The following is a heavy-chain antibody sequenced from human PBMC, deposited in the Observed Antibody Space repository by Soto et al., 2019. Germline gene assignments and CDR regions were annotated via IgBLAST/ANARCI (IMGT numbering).Heavy chain of an antibody. V-gene: IGHV3-48*02. CDR1: GFTFSSYS. D-gene: IGHD3-3*01. J-gene: IGHJ6*02. CDR2: ISSSSSTI. CDR3: ASRTIFGSWLVVGGMDV. Sequence: GESLKISCAASGFTFSSYSMNWVRQAPGKGLEWVSYISSSSSTIYYADSVKGRFTISRDNAKNSLYLQMNSLRDEDTAVYYCASRTIFGSWLVVGGMDVWGQGTTVTVSS.